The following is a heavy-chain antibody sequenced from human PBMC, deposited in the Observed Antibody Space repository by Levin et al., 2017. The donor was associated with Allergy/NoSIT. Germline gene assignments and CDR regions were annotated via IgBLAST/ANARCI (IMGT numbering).Heavy chain of an antibody. CDR3: ARIYCSSTSCYTRHDAFDI. Sequence: PGGSLRLSCAASGFTFSSYSMNWVRQAPGKGLEWVSSISSSSSYIYYADSVKGRFTISRDNAKNSLYLQMNSLRAEDTAVYYCARIYCSSTSCYTRHDAFDIWGQGTMVTVSS. CDR1: GFTFSSYS. J-gene: IGHJ3*02. V-gene: IGHV3-21*01. D-gene: IGHD2-2*02. CDR2: ISSSSSYI.